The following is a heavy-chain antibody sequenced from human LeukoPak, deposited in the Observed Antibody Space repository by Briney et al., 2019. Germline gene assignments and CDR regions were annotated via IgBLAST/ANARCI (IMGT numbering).Heavy chain of an antibody. CDR3: ARDDRSSSMFDY. CDR2: IYTSGST. D-gene: IGHD6-6*01. CDR1: GGSISSGSYY. V-gene: IGHV4-61*02. Sequence: SETLSLTCTVSGGSISSGSYYWSWIRQPAGKGLEWIGRIYTSGSTNYNPSLKSRVTISVDTSKNQFSLKLSSVTAADTAVYYCARDDRSSSMFDYWGQGTLVTVSS. J-gene: IGHJ4*02.